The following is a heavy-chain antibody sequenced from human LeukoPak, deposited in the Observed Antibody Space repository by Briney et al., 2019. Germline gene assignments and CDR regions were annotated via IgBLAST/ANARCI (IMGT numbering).Heavy chain of an antibody. D-gene: IGHD3-22*01. V-gene: IGHV3-30*02. CDR2: IQHDGSNK. J-gene: IGHJ4*02. CDR1: GFIFSSYG. Sequence: GGSLRLSCAASGFIFSSYGVHWVRQAPGEGLEWVAFIQHDGSNKYYADSVKGRFTISRDNSKNTLYLQMNSLRAEDTAVYYCANGPTSSGHFYYFDYWGQGTQVTVSS. CDR3: ANGPTSSGHFYYFDY.